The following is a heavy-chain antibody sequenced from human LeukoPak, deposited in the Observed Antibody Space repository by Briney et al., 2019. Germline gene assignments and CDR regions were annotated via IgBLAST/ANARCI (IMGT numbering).Heavy chain of an antibody. Sequence: PSETLSLTCTVSGGSISSYYWSWIRQPAGKGLEWNGRIYTSGSTNYNPSLKSRVTMSVDTSKNQFSLKLSSVTAADTAVYYCAREVRTGYCSGGSCLDFDYWGQGTLVTVSS. CDR3: AREVRTGYCSGGSCLDFDY. V-gene: IGHV4-4*07. CDR1: GGSISSYY. J-gene: IGHJ4*02. D-gene: IGHD2-15*01. CDR2: IYTSGST.